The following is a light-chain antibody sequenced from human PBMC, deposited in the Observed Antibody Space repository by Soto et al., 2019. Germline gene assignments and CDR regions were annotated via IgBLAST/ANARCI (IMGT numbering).Light chain of an antibody. V-gene: IGLV1-44*01. CDR1: FPNIGSNT. CDR3: AAWDDSLNAVI. Sequence: QSVLTQPPSASGTPGQSVTISCSGSFPNIGSNTVNWYQHLPGTAPKLLIYSSSQRPSGVPDCFSGSKSGSSASLAISGLQSEDEGDYYCAAWDDSLNAVIFGGGTKLTVL. CDR2: SSS. J-gene: IGLJ2*01.